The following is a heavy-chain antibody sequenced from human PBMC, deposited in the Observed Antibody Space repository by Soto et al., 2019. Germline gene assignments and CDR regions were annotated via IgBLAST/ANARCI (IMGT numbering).Heavy chain of an antibody. CDR3: ARFHPATWGCGGSFDI. J-gene: IGHJ3*02. D-gene: IGHD7-27*01. CDR2: INPNSGGT. Sequence: ASVKVSCKASGYTFTGYYMHWVRQAPGQGLEGMGWINPNSGGTNYAQKFQGWVTMTRDTPISTAYMELSRLRSDDTAVYYCARFHPATWGCGGSFDIWGQGTLVTVSS. CDR1: GYTFTGYY. V-gene: IGHV1-2*04.